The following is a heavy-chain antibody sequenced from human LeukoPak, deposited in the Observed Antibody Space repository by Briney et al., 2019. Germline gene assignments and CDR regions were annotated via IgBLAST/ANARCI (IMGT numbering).Heavy chain of an antibody. CDR2: ISAYNGNT. CDR3: ARVRDYYDSSGY. Sequence: ASVKVSCKASGYTFTNYGISWVRQAPGQGLEWMGWISAYNGNTNYAQKLQGRVTMTTDTSTSTAYMELRSLRSDDTAVYYCARVRDYYDSSGYWGQRTLVTVSS. D-gene: IGHD3-22*01. V-gene: IGHV1-18*01. J-gene: IGHJ4*02. CDR1: GYTFTNYG.